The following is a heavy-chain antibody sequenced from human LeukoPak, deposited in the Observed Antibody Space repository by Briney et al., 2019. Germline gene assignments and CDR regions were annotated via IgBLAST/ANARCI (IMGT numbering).Heavy chain of an antibody. Sequence: GGSLRLSCAASGFTFSSYEMNWVRQAPGKGLEWVSYISSSGSTIYYADSVKGRFTISRDNAKNSLYLQMNSLRAEDTAVYYCARAGGTWHHTFGGVIVIDPWGQGTLVTVSS. CDR3: ARAGGTWHHTFGGVIVIDP. J-gene: IGHJ5*02. D-gene: IGHD3-16*02. CDR1: GFTFSSYE. V-gene: IGHV3-48*03. CDR2: ISSSGSTI.